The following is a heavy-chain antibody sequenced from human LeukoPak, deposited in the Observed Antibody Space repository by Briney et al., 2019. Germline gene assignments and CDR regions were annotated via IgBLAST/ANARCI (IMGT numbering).Heavy chain of an antibody. CDR2: IYYSGST. Sequence: PSETLSLTCTVSGGSISSSSYYWGWIRQPPGKGLEWIGSIYYSGSTYYNPSLKSRVTISVDTSKNQFSLKLSSVTAADTAVYYCARARAIAAAAPFDYWGQGTLVTVSS. D-gene: IGHD6-13*01. CDR3: ARARAIAAAAPFDY. CDR1: GGSISSSSYY. V-gene: IGHV4-39*07. J-gene: IGHJ4*02.